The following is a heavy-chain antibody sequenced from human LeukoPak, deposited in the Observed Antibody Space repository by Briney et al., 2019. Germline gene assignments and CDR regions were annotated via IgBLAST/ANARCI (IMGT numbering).Heavy chain of an antibody. J-gene: IGHJ4*02. V-gene: IGHV4-39*01. CDR3: ARHKEYGGDPTFDY. Sequence: PSETLSLTCTVSGGSISSNIYYWGWIRQPPGRGLEWIGSMHYSGNTYYNASLKSRVTVSIDTSENQFSLKVNSVTAADTAVYYCARHKEYGGDPTFDYWGQGTLITVSS. CDR1: GGSISSNIYY. D-gene: IGHD2-21*02. CDR2: MHYSGNT.